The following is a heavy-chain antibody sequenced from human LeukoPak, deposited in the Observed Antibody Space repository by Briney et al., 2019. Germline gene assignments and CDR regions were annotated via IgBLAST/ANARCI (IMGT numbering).Heavy chain of an antibody. CDR2: ISSSSSYI. CDR3: ARAPRASSWSHLFN. D-gene: IGHD6-13*01. J-gene: IGHJ4*02. CDR1: GFTFSSYS. Sequence: GESLRLSCAASGFTFSSYSMNWVRQAPGKGLEWVSSISSSSSYISYADSVEGRFTISRDNAKNSLYLQMNSLRAEDTAVYYCARAPRASSWSHLFNWGQGTLVTVSS. V-gene: IGHV3-21*01.